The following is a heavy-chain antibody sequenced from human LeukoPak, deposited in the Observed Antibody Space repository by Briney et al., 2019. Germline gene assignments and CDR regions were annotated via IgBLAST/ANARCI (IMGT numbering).Heavy chain of an antibody. Sequence: PGGSLRLSCAASGFTFSDYYMSWIRQAPGKGLEWVSYISSSGSTIYYADSVKGRFTISRDNAKNSLYLQMNSLRAEDTAVYYCASEGEVGAITTLQYWGQGTLVTVSS. CDR3: ASEGEVGAITTLQY. CDR2: ISSSGSTI. V-gene: IGHV3-11*04. D-gene: IGHD1-26*01. CDR1: GFTFSDYY. J-gene: IGHJ4*02.